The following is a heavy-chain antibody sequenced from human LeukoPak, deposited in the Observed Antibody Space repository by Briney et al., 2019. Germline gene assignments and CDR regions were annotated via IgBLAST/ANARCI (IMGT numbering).Heavy chain of an antibody. J-gene: IGHJ5*02. Sequence: ASETLSLTCTVSGGSISSYYWSWIRQPPGKGLEWIGYIYYSGSTNYNPSLKSRVTISVDTSKNQFSLKLSSVTAADTAVYYCERGSVRGVIWWFDPWGQGTLVTVSS. CDR1: GGSISSYY. V-gene: IGHV4-59*01. D-gene: IGHD3-10*01. CDR2: IYYSGST. CDR3: ERGSVRGVIWWFDP.